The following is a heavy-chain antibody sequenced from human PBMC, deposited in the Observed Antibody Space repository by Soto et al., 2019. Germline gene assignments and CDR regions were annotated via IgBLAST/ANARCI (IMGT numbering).Heavy chain of an antibody. Sequence: EVQLSESGGGLVQPGGSLRLSCATSGFTFTSYAMTWVRLAPGKGLEWVSTLSSTGGNIYYADSVKGRFTISRDNSKNTVYLKMDSLRAEDTAVYYCAKSWGIVRGWYYFDYWGQGTLVTVSS. D-gene: IGHD1-26*01. CDR3: AKSWGIVRGWYYFDY. J-gene: IGHJ4*02. CDR2: LSSTGGNI. CDR1: GFTFTSYA. V-gene: IGHV3-23*01.